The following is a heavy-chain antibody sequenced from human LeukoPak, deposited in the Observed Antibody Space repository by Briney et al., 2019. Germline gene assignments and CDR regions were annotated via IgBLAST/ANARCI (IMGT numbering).Heavy chain of an antibody. CDR2: ISGSGDNT. V-gene: IGHV3-23*01. D-gene: IGHD3-10*01. CDR3: AKETILWDYGSGSPFDY. Sequence: GGSLRLSCAASGFTFSSYAMSWVRQAPGKGLEWVSGISGSGDNTYYADSVKGRFTISRDNSKNTLYLQMNSLRAEDTAVFYCAKETILWDYGSGSPFDYWGQGTLVTVSS. J-gene: IGHJ4*02. CDR1: GFTFSSYA.